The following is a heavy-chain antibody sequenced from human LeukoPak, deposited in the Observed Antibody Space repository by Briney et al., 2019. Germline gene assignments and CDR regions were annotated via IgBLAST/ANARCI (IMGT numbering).Heavy chain of an antibody. CDR2: IYYSGST. Sequence: PSETLSLACTVSGGSISSYYWSWIRQPPGKGREWIGYIYYSGSTNYNPSLKSRVTISVDTSKNQSSLKLSSVTAADTAVYYCARVPSSGWYRDAFDIWGQGTMVTVSS. CDR1: GGSISSYY. CDR3: ARVPSSGWYRDAFDI. V-gene: IGHV4-59*01. J-gene: IGHJ3*02. D-gene: IGHD6-19*01.